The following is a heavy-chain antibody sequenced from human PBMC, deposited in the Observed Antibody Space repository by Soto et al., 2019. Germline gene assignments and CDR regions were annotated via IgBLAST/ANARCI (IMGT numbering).Heavy chain of an antibody. CDR1: GGSIISNYW. CDR3: ASTDNVGYYPY. V-gene: IGHV4-38-2*01. Sequence: ETLSLTCAVSGGSIISNYWWAWIRQSPGEGLVWIGSIYHSGTTYHNPSLESRVIISIDTSERRFALRPTSVTAAEPAVNYCASTDNVGYYPYCGQGTLVTVSS. J-gene: IGHJ4*02. CDR2: IYHSGTT. D-gene: IGHD3-3*01.